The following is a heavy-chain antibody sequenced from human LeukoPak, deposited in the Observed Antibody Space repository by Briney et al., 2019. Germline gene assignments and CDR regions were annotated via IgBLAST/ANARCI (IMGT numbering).Heavy chain of an antibody. CDR3: ARGRITIFGVVYGMDV. Sequence: PSETLSLTCTVSGGSISSGGYYWSWIRQHPGKGLEWIGYIYYSGSTYYNPSLKSRVTISVDTSKNQFPLKLSSVTAADTAVYYCARGRITIFGVVYGMDVWGQGTTVTVSS. D-gene: IGHD3-3*01. CDR1: GGSISSGGYY. CDR2: IYYSGST. V-gene: IGHV4-31*03. J-gene: IGHJ6*02.